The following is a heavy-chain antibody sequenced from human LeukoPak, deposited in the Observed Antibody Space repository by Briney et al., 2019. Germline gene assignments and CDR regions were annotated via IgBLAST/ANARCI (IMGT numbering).Heavy chain of an antibody. D-gene: IGHD3-16*02. J-gene: IGHJ4*02. CDR1: AFTVRSNH. V-gene: IGHV3-66*01. Sequence: PGGSLRLSCAASAFTVRSNHMSWVRQAAGKGLEWVSLIYSGGGTYYADSVKVRFTISRDNSKNTLYLQMNSLRAEDTAVYYCARGRTSSLDFDCWGQGTLVTVSS. CDR2: IYSGGGT. CDR3: ARGRTSSLDFDC.